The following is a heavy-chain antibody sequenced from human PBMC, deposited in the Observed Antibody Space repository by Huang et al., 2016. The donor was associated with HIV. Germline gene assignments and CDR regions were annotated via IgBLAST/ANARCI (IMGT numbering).Heavy chain of an antibody. Sequence: QVQLVQSGAEVRKPGSSVKVSCRASGGSFNNFGINWVRQAPGQGLEWMGGRIPRCGTRNDAQRFQGRVTITADETTGVVYMELSSLRSDDTAVYFCAKRGGAWGSPYAFDLWGPGTMVTVSS. J-gene: IGHJ3*01. CDR3: AKRGGAWGSPYAFDL. V-gene: IGHV1-69*13. D-gene: IGHD3-16*01. CDR2: RIPRCGTR. CDR1: GGSFNNFG.